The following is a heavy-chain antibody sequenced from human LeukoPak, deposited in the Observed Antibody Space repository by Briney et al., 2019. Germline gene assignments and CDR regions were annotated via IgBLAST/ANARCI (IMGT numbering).Heavy chain of an antibody. J-gene: IGHJ5*02. Sequence: SETLSLTCTVSGGSISSYYWSWIRQPPGKGLEWIGHIYYSGSTNYNPSLKSRVTISVDTSKNQFSSKLSSVTAADTAVYYCARHPTDPPIPNWLDPWGQGTLVTVSS. CDR3: ARHPTDPPIPNWLDP. D-gene: IGHD2-21*01. CDR1: GGSISSYY. CDR2: IYYSGST. V-gene: IGHV4-59*08.